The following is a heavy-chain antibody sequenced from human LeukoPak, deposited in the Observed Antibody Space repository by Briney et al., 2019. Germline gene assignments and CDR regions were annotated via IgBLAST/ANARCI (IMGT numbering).Heavy chain of an antibody. Sequence: GGSLRLSCAASGFTFSSYAMPWVRQAPGKGLEWVAVISYDGSNKYYADSVKGRFTISRDNSKNTLYLQMNSLRAEDTAVYYCYSNDYGDYWTSDYWGQGTLVTVSS. D-gene: IGHD4-17*01. J-gene: IGHJ4*02. CDR2: ISYDGSNK. CDR3: YSNDYGDYWTSDY. CDR1: GFTFSSYA. V-gene: IGHV3-30-3*01.